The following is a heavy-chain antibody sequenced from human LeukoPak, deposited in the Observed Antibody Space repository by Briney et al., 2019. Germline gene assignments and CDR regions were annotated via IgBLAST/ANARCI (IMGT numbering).Heavy chain of an antibody. J-gene: IGHJ2*01. CDR2: IWFDGRNK. V-gene: IGHV3-33*01. CDR1: GFTFSSDG. Sequence: GGCLRLSCAAAGFTFSSDGMHWVRQAPGRGLGWVAVIWFDGRNKSYADSVKGRFTNSRDNSKNTLYLQMNSLRAEDTAVYYCARDTGFWYFDLWGSGTLVTLSS. CDR3: ARDTGFWYFDL. D-gene: IGHD1-14*01.